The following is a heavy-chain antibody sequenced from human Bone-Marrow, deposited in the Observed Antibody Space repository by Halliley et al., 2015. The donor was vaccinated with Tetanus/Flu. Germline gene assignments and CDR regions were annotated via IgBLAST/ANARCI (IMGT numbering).Heavy chain of an antibody. CDR1: GFTFSSYA. Sequence: SLRLSCAASGFTFSSYAMNWVRQAPGKGLEWVSAITGSGGSTYSADSVKGRFTISRDNSKNTLNLQMNSLRAEDTAVYYCAKAFGVDYDSSGYEDYLDYWGQGTLVTVSS. CDR3: AKAFGVDYDSSGYEDYLDY. D-gene: IGHD3-22*01. J-gene: IGHJ4*02. V-gene: IGHV3-23*01. CDR2: ITGSGGST.